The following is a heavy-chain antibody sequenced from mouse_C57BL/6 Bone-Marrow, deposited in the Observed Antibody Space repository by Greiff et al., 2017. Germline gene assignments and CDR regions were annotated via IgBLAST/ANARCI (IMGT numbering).Heavy chain of an antibody. CDR1: GFNIKDDY. D-gene: IGHD1-1*01. Sequence: VQLKQSGAELVRPGASVKLSCTASGFNIKDDYMHWVKQRPEQGLEWIGWIDPENGDTEYASKFQGKATITADTSSNTAYLQLSSLTSEDTAVYYCTIITTVEDYWGQGTTLTVSS. CDR3: TIITTVEDY. J-gene: IGHJ2*01. V-gene: IGHV14-4*01. CDR2: IDPENGDT.